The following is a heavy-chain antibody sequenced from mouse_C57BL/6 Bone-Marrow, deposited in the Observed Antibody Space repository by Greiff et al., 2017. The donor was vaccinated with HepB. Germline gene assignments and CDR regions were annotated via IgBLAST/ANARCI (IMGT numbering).Heavy chain of an antibody. CDR2: IHPNSGST. V-gene: IGHV1-64*01. D-gene: IGHD1-1*01. Sequence: QVQLQQPGAELVKPGASVKLSCKASGYTFTSYWMHWVQQWPGQGLEWIGMIHPNSGSTNYNEKFKSKVTLTVTKSSSTTYMQLSSLTTEASAVYYSAKRLLRYHWYFDVWGTVTTVTVSS. CDR1: GYTFTSYW. J-gene: IGHJ1*03. CDR3: AKRLLRYHWYFDV.